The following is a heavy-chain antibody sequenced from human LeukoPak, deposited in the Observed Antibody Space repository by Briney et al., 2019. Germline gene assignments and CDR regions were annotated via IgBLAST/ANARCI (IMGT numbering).Heavy chain of an antibody. CDR3: ARHIAVAAKPYYFDY. Sequence: PSETLSLTCTVSGGSISSYYWSWIRQPLGKGLEWIGYIYYSGSTNYNPSLKSRVTISVDTSKNQFSLKLSSVTAADTAVYYCARHIAVAAKPYYFDYWGQGTLVTVSS. V-gene: IGHV4-59*01. D-gene: IGHD6-19*01. CDR2: IYYSGST. J-gene: IGHJ4*02. CDR1: GGSISSYY.